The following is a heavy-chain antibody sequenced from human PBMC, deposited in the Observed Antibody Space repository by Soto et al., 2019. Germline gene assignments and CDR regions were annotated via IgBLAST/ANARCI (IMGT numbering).Heavy chain of an antibody. J-gene: IGHJ6*03. CDR1: GFTFSSYS. CDR2: ISSSSSYI. D-gene: IGHD1-7*01. V-gene: IGHV3-21*01. Sequence: EVQLVESGGGLVKPGGSLRLSCAASGFTFSSYSMNWVRQAPGKGLEWVSSISSSSSYIYYADSVKGRFTISRDNAKNSLYLQMNSLRAEDTAVYYCARAPLFPAELYYYYYMDVWGKGTTVTVSS. CDR3: ARAPLFPAELYYYYYMDV.